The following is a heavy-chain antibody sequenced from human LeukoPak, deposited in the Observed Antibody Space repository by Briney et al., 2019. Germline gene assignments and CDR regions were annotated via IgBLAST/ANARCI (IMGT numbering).Heavy chain of an antibody. CDR2: ISAYNGNT. Sequence: ASVKVSCKASGYTFTSYGISWVRQAPGQGLEWMGWISAYNGNTNYAQKLQGRVTMTTDTSTSTAYMELRSLRSDDTAVYYCARSYSSGSTSRWDPTGTWFDPWGRGTLVTVSS. CDR3: ARSYSSGSTSRWDPTGTWFDP. D-gene: IGHD2-2*01. V-gene: IGHV1-18*01. CDR1: GYTFTSYG. J-gene: IGHJ5*02.